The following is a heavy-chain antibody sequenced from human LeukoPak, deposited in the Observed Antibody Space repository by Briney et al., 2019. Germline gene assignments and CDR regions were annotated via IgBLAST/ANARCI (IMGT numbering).Heavy chain of an antibody. D-gene: IGHD6-6*01. V-gene: IGHV3-9*01. J-gene: IGHJ4*02. CDR3: AKSGTYRSSSGYIDS. CDR1: GFTFKNYA. Sequence: GGSLRLSCAASGFTFKNYAMRWVRQAPGKGLEWVSSISWNSGSVDYADSVKGRFTLSRDNYKNSLYLQMGSLRAEDTALYYCAKSGTYRSSSGYIDSWGQGTLVTVSS. CDR2: ISWNSGSV.